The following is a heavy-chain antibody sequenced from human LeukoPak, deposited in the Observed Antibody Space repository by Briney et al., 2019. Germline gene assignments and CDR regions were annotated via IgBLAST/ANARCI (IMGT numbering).Heavy chain of an antibody. CDR3: ARDPPPVTAGYYFDY. Sequence: GGSLRLSCAASGFTFSDYYMSWIRQAPGKGLEWVSYISSSSSYTNYADSVKGRFTISRDNAKNSLYLQMSSLRAEDTAVYYCARDPPPVTAGYYFDYWGQGTLVTVSS. J-gene: IGHJ4*02. CDR1: GFTFSDYY. D-gene: IGHD2-21*02. CDR2: ISSSSSYT. V-gene: IGHV3-11*06.